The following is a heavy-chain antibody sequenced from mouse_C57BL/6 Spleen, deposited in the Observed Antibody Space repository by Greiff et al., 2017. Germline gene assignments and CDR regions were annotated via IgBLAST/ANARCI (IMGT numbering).Heavy chain of an antibody. D-gene: IGHD2-4*01. Sequence: VKLVESGAELVRPGSSVKLSCKASGYTFTSYWMDWVKQRPGQGLEWIGNIYPSGSATNYNQKFKDKATLTVDKSSSTAYMQLSSLTTEDSAVYYCGSLCYDYDAGFAYWGQGTLVTVSA. J-gene: IGHJ3*01. CDR3: GSLCYDYDAGFAY. CDR1: GYTFTSYW. V-gene: IGHV1-61*01. CDR2: IYPSGSAT.